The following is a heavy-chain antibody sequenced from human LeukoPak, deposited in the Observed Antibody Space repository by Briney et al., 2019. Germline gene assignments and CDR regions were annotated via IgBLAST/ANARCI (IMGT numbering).Heavy chain of an antibody. CDR3: ARDNSVRDEAWGYNP. J-gene: IGHJ5*02. V-gene: IGHV1-46*01. Sequence: ASVKLSCTAFGYTFTGYWMHWVRQAPGQGPEWMGVISPSGGSTIYAQKFKGRVTLTRDMSTSTAYLQLRSLRSEDTAFYYCARDNSVRDEAWGYNPWGQGNLVTVSS. D-gene: IGHD6-13*01. CDR2: ISPSGGST. CDR1: GYTFTGYW.